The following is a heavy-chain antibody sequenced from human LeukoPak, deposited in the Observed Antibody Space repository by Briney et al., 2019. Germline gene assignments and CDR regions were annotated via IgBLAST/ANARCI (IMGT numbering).Heavy chain of an antibody. Sequence: ASVKVSCKASGGTFSSYAISWVRQAPGQGLEWMGRIIPILGIANYAQKFQGRVTITADKSTSTAYMELSSLRSEDTAVYYCARVATMETFDYWGQGTLVTVSS. CDR3: ARVATMETFDY. CDR1: GGTFSSYA. CDR2: IIPILGIA. V-gene: IGHV1-69*04. D-gene: IGHD5-12*01. J-gene: IGHJ4*02.